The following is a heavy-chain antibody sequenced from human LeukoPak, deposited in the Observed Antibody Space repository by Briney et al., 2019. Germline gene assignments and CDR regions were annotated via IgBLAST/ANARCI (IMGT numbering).Heavy chain of an antibody. J-gene: IGHJ5*02. CDR3: TRGMDHINYAWFDP. Sequence: PGGSLRLSCAASGFSFSDFGMGWVRQAPGKRLEWVSSIFGSRDSISYANSVKGRFTISRGNAENSLYLQMDSLRVEDTAVYYCTRGMDHINYAWFDPWGQGTLVIVSS. CDR2: IFGSRDSI. D-gene: IGHD4-11*01. V-gene: IGHV3-21*06. CDR1: GFSFSDFG.